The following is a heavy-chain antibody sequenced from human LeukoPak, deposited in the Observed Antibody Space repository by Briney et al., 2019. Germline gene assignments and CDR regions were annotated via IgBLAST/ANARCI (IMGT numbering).Heavy chain of an antibody. CDR2: INPKSGGA. D-gene: IGHD2-2*01. Sequence: ASVKVSCKAYGYTFSDYYMHWVRQAPGQGLEWMGWINPKSGGANFAEKFQGRVTMTRDTSIRTVYMELSRVTYDDTAVYYCARGVGTSWSDPWGQGTLVTVSS. CDR1: GYTFSDYY. J-gene: IGHJ5*02. V-gene: IGHV1-2*02. CDR3: ARGVGTSWSDP.